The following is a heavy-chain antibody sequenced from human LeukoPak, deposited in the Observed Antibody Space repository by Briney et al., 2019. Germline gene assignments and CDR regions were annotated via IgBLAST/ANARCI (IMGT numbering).Heavy chain of an antibody. CDR2: INPNSGGT. CDR3: ARDWNHDAFDI. V-gene: IGHV1-2*02. Sequence: GASVKVFCEASGYTFTGYYMHWVRQAPGQGLEWMGWINPNSGGTNYAQKFQGRVTMTRDTSISTAYMELSRLRSDDTAVYYCARDWNHDAFDIWGQGTMVTVSS. J-gene: IGHJ3*02. D-gene: IGHD1-1*01. CDR1: GYTFTGYY.